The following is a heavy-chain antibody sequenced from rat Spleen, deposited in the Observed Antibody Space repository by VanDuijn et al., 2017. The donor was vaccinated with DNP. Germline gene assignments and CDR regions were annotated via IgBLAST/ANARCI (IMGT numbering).Heavy chain of an antibody. CDR3: TTDFERGY. CDR2: ISASGGST. Sequence: EVQLMESGGGLVQPGRSMKLSCAASGFTFSNYGMAWVRQAPKKSLEWVATISASGGSTSYRDSVKGRFTISRDNAKSTLYLQMDSLRSEDTATYYCTTDFERGYWGQGVMVTVSS. CDR1: GFTFSNYG. V-gene: IGHV5-46*01. D-gene: IGHD1-11*01. J-gene: IGHJ2*01.